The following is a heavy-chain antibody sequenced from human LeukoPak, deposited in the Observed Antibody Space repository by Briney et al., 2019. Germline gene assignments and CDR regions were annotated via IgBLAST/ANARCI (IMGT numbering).Heavy chain of an antibody. J-gene: IGHJ6*03. Sequence: TSETLSLTCTVSGGSISSGSYYWGWIRQPPGKGLEWIGSTYYSGSTYYNPSFESRVTISIDTSKNQFSLKLTSVTAADTAVYFCARGYYYMDVWGKGTTVTVSS. CDR2: TYYSGST. CDR1: GGSISSGSYY. V-gene: IGHV4-39*07. CDR3: ARGYYYMDV.